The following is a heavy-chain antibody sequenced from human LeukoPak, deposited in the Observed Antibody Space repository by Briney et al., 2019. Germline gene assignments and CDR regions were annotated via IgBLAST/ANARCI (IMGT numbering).Heavy chain of an antibody. J-gene: IGHJ6*03. D-gene: IGHD3-3*01. CDR3: ARESSIFQVVARSYMDV. CDR1: GFSFSNHY. Sequence: GRSLRLSCAASGFSFSNHYINWVRQSPGKGLEWVGRARNKAESYKIEYAASVKGRFIISRDDSKKSLFLHMNNLKTEDTAVYYCARESSIFQVVARSYMDVWGKGTTVTVSS. CDR2: ARNKAESYKI. V-gene: IGHV3-72*01.